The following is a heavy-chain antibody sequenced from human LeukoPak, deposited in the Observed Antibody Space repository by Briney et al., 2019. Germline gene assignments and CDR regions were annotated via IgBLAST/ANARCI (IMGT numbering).Heavy chain of an antibody. V-gene: IGHV4-34*01. Sequence: SETLSLTCAVFGGSFSGYYWSWIRQPPGKGLEWIGEINHSGSTIYNPSFKSRVTISVDTSKNQVSLKLSSVTAADTAVYYCARDGRFPPEVLPRYFDYWGQGTLVTVSS. CDR1: GGSFSGYY. J-gene: IGHJ4*02. CDR2: INHSGST. CDR3: ARDGRFPPEVLPRYFDY. D-gene: IGHD1-26*01.